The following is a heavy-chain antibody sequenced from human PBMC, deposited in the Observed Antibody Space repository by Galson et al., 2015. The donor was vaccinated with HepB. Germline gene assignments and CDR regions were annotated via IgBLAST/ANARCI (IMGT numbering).Heavy chain of an antibody. J-gene: IGHJ4*02. CDR3: AKRYTTSSGGHFDY. CDR1: GFTFSNYG. Sequence: SLRLSCAASGFTFSNYGMHWVRQAPGEGLEWVSAISVGGSTHYADSVKGRFTISRDSSKNTVYLQMNSLRAEDTALYYCAKRYTTSSGGHFDYWGQGALVTVSS. CDR2: ISVGGST. D-gene: IGHD2-15*01. V-gene: IGHV3-23*01.